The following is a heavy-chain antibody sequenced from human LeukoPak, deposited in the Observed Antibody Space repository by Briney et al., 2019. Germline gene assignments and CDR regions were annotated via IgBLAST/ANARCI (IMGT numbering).Heavy chain of an antibody. Sequence: GRSLRVSCAASGFTFSSYDMHWVRQAPGKGLEWVAVISYDGSNKYYAASVKGRFTISRDNSKNTLYLQMNSRRPEDTAVYYCAKDPSGDSFGSYGLDVWGQGTTVTVSS. V-gene: IGHV3-30*18. D-gene: IGHD5-18*01. CDR2: ISYDGSNK. CDR1: GFTFSSYD. CDR3: AKDPSGDSFGSYGLDV. J-gene: IGHJ6*02.